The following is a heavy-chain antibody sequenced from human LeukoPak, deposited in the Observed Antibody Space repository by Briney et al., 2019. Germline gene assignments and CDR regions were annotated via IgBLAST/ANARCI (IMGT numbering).Heavy chain of an antibody. CDR2: INPNSGGT. Sequence: GASVKVSCKASGYTFTGYYMHWVRQAPGQGLEWMGWINPNSGGTNYAQKFQGRVTMTRDTSISTAYMELSRLRSDDTAVYYCARVWLHTASPGMDVWGQGTTVTVSS. J-gene: IGHJ6*02. CDR1: GYTFTGYY. D-gene: IGHD5-18*01. V-gene: IGHV1-2*02. CDR3: ARVWLHTASPGMDV.